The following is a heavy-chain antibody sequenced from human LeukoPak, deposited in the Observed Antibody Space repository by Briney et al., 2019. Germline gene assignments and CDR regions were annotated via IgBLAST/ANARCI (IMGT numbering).Heavy chain of an antibody. V-gene: IGHV5-51*01. CDR2: IYPGDSDT. J-gene: IGHJ5*02. Sequence: GEALKISCKGSGYSFTSYWIGWVRQLPGKGLEWMGIIYPGDSDTRYSPSFQGQVPISADKPISTAYLQWSSLKASDTAMYYCARHHMVRGVYWFDPWGQGTLVTVSS. CDR1: GYSFTSYW. D-gene: IGHD3-10*01. CDR3: ARHHMVRGVYWFDP.